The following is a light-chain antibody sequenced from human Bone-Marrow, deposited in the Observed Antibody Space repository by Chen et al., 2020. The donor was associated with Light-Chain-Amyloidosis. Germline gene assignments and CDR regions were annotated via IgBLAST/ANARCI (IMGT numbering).Light chain of an antibody. J-gene: IGLJ2*01. CDR3: QAWDSSLYVV. CDR2: EHN. Sequence: SYELSPPPSVSVSPGQPASIACSGHRLGHEHVSWYQQRPGQSPVLVIFEHNKRPSGIPERFSGSKSGNTATLTISGTQAMDEADYYCQAWDSSLYVVFGGGTKLTVL. CDR1: RLGHEH. V-gene: IGLV3-1*01.